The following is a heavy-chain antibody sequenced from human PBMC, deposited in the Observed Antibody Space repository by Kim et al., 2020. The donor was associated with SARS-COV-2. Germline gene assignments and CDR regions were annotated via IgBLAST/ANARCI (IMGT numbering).Heavy chain of an antibody. D-gene: IGHD1-26*01. Sequence: YAASGKGRFTISRDNSKTTLFLQMNSLRAEDTAVYYCAKPYYIGSYRFDYWGQGTLVTVSS. J-gene: IGHJ4*02. V-gene: IGHV3-23*01. CDR3: AKPYYIGSYRFDY.